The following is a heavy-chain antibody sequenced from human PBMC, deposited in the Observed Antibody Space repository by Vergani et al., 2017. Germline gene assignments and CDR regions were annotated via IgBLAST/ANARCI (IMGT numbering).Heavy chain of an antibody. CDR3: ASKSPRYCSSTSCSKNWFDP. Sequence: QLQLQESGPGLVKPSETLSLTCTVSGGSISSSSYYWGWIRQPPGKGLEWIGSIYYSGSTNYNPSLKSRVTISVDTSKNQFSLKLSSVTAADTAVYYCASKSPRYCSSTSCSKNWFDPWGQGTLVTVSS. D-gene: IGHD2-2*01. J-gene: IGHJ5*02. V-gene: IGHV4-39*07. CDR1: GGSISSSSYY. CDR2: IYYSGST.